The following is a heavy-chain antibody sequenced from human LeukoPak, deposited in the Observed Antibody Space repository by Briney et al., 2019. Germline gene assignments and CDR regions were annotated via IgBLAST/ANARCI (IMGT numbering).Heavy chain of an antibody. V-gene: IGHV6-1*01. CDR1: GDSVSSNSAA. D-gene: IGHD2-15*01. CDR3: ARDGTWRLDY. CDR2: TYYRSKWYY. J-gene: IGHJ4*02. Sequence: PSQTLSLTCAISGDSVSSNSAAWNWIRQSPSGGFEWLGRTYYRSKWYYDYALSVKSRSTINPDTSENQFSLQLNSVTPDDTAVYYCARDGTWRLDYWGQGILVTVSS.